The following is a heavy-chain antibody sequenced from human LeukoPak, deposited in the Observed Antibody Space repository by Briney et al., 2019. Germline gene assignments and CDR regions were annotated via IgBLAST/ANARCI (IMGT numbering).Heavy chain of an antibody. Sequence: GGSLRLSCAASGFTFSSYSMNWVRQAPGKGLEWVSSISSSSSYIYYADSVKGRFTISRDNAKNSLYLQMNSLRAEDTAVYYCARDLGGWSSDWFYPWGQGTLVTVSS. J-gene: IGHJ5*02. CDR1: GFTFSSYS. D-gene: IGHD1-26*01. CDR3: ARDLGGWSSDWFYP. CDR2: ISSSSSYI. V-gene: IGHV3-21*01.